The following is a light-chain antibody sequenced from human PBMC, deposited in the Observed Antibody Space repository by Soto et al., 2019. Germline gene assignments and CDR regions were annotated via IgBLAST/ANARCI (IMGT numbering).Light chain of an antibody. CDR2: GTS. V-gene: IGKV3-20*01. J-gene: IGKJ3*01. CDR1: QSVSSTN. CDR3: QQYETSPRGFT. Sequence: EIVLPQSPGTLSLSPGERATLSCRASQSVSSTNLAWYQQKPGQAPRLLIYGTSTRATGIPDRFSGSVSATDFPLTSSRLEPEDFAAYYCQQYETSPRGFTVGPGTKVDSK.